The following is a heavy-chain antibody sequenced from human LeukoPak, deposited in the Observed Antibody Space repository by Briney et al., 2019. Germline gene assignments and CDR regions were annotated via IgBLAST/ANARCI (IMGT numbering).Heavy chain of an antibody. CDR2: ISAYNGNT. J-gene: IGHJ5*02. Sequence: ASVKVSCKASGYTFTSYGISWVRQAPEQGLEWMGWISAYNGNTNYAQKLQGRVTMTTDTSTSTAYKELRSLRSDDTAVYYCAGSSSSGWFDPWGQGTLVTVSS. CDR1: GYTFTSYG. CDR3: AGSSSSGWFDP. D-gene: IGHD6-6*01. V-gene: IGHV1-18*01.